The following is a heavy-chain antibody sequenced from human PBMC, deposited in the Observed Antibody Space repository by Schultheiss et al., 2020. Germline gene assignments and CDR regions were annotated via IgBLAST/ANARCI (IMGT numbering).Heavy chain of an antibody. CDR3: ARGTLGGWVFNY. CDR1: GFTFSSYA. V-gene: IGHV3-30*14. Sequence: GGSLRLSCAASGFTFSSYAIHWVRQAPGKGLEWVAVISYDGSNKYYAGSVKGRFTISRDNSKNTLYLQMNSLRAEDTAVYYCARGTLGGWVFNYWGQGTLVTVSS. J-gene: IGHJ4*02. CDR2: ISYDGSNK. D-gene: IGHD1-26*01.